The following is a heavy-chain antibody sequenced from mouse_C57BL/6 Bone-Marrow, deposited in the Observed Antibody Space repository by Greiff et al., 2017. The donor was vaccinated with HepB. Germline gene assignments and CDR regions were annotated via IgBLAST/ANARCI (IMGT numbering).Heavy chain of an antibody. CDR1: GYTFTGYW. D-gene: IGHD1-1*01. CDR2: ILPGSGST. CDR3: ARGGVTTVVATEAMDY. V-gene: IGHV1-9*01. Sequence: QVQLQQSGAELMKPGASVKLSCKATGYTFTGYWIEWVKQRPGHGLEWIGEILPGSGSTNYNEKFKGKATFTADTSSNTAYMQLSSLTTEDSAIYYCARGGVTTVVATEAMDYWGQGTSVTVSS. J-gene: IGHJ4*01.